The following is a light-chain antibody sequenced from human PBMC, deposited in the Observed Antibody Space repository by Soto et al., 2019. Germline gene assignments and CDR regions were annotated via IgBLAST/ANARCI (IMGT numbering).Light chain of an antibody. Sequence: DIQMTQSPSTLPASVGDRVTITCRASQSISSWLAWYQQKPGKAPKLLIYKASSLANGVPSRFSGSGSGTEFTLTISSLQPDDFATYYCQQYNNYLCTFGQGTNLEIK. J-gene: IGKJ2*02. CDR2: KAS. CDR3: QQYNNYLCT. V-gene: IGKV1-5*03. CDR1: QSISSW.